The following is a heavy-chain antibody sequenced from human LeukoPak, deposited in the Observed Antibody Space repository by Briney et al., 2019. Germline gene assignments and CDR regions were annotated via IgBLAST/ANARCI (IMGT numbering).Heavy chain of an antibody. CDR2: INQRRNT. CDR1: GGSFSGYY. J-gene: IGHJ2*01. D-gene: IGHD6-19*01. CDR3: ARRGWHAWYFDL. V-gene: IGHV4-34*01. Sequence: SETLSLTCAVYGGSFSGYYWTWIRQSQGKGLEWIGEINQRRNTNYNPSLKSRVTISIDTSKNQFSLKLSSVTAADTAVYYCARRGWHAWYFDLWGRGTLVTVSS.